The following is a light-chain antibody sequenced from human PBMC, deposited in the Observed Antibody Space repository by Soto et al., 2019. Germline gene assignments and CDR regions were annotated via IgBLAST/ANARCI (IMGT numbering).Light chain of an antibody. CDR3: QHYDGSPRT. CDR1: QSVGDNF. Sequence: TVLTQSPGTVSLSPGERATLSCRTSQSVGDNFLAWYQQKPGQAPRLLIYGVFNRATGIPARFSGSGSGTDFTLTISGLGPEDSAVYYCQHYDGSPRTFGQGTKVEIK. J-gene: IGKJ2*01. CDR2: GVF. V-gene: IGKV3-20*01.